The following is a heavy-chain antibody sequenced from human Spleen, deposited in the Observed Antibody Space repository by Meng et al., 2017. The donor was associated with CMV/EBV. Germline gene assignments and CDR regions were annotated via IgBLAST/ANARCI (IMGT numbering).Heavy chain of an antibody. D-gene: IGHD1-26*01. J-gene: IGHJ4*02. CDR1: GFTFDYHA. Sequence: GGSLRLSCTASGFTFDYHAMHWVRQAAGKGLEWVSGISWNSVSIGYADSVKGRFTMSRDNTKNSLYLQMNSLRAEDTAVYYCARGQYSGSYPRGHYFDYWGQGTLVTVSS. CDR2: ISWNSVSI. V-gene: IGHV3-9*01. CDR3: ARGQYSGSYPRGHYFDY.